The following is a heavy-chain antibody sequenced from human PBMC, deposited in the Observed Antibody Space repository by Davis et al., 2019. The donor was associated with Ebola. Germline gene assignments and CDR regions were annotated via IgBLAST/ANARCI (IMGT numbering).Heavy chain of an antibody. CDR3: ARGVFTSPSIYSKYSSSVSYYDYYLDV. V-gene: IGHV4-34*01. CDR2: SNRSGTT. CDR1: GGSFSGYY. Sequence: MPSETLSLTCAVYGGSFSGYYWSWIRQPPGKGLEWIGESNRSGTTKYNPSLKSRVTVSVDTSKNQFSLKLRSVTAADTAVYYCARGVFTSPSIYSKYSSSVSYYDYYLDVWGQGTTVTVSS. J-gene: IGHJ6*02. D-gene: IGHD6-13*01.